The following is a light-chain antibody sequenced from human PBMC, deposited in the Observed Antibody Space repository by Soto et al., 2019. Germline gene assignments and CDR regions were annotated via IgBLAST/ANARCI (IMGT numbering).Light chain of an antibody. J-gene: IGKJ2*02. CDR2: KAS. CDR1: QSISYW. CDR3: RHYNTYAPPCT. V-gene: IGKV1-5*03. Sequence: DIQMTQSPSTLSASVGDRVTITCRASQSISYWLAWYQQKPGKAPNLLIYKASSLESGVPSRFSGSGSGTEFTRTITHLQPDDFATYYCRHYNTYAPPCTFGQGTKLEIK.